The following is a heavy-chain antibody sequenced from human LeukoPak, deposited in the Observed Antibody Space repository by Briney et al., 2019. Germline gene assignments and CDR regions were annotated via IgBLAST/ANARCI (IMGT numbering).Heavy chain of an antibody. CDR2: IYTSGSI. CDR1: GGSISSYY. D-gene: IGHD3-22*01. V-gene: IGHV4-4*07. CDR3: ARDGEDDSSGYFHYYYYGMDV. Sequence: SGTLSLTCTVSGGSISSYYRSWIRQPAGKGLEWIGRIYTSGSINYNPSIKSRVTMSVDTSKNQFSLKLSSVTAADTAVYYCARDGEDDSSGYFHYYYYGMDVWGQGTTVTVSS. J-gene: IGHJ6*02.